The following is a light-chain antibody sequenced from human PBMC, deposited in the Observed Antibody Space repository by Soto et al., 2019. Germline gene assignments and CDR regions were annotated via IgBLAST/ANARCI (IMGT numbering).Light chain of an antibody. Sequence: DIQMTQSPSTLSASVGARVTITCRASQSIGSWLAWYQQKPGKAPKLLIYKASGLESGVPSRFSGSGSGTEFTLTISSLQPDDFATYYCQQYNGYPYTFGQGTKLEI. CDR1: QSIGSW. CDR2: KAS. CDR3: QQYNGYPYT. J-gene: IGKJ2*01. V-gene: IGKV1-5*03.